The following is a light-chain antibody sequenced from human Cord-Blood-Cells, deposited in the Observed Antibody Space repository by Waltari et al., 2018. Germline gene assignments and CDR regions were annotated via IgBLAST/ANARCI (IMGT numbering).Light chain of an antibody. Sequence: DIQITQSPSSLSASVGDRVAITCRASQSISSYLNWYQQKTGKPPKLLRYAASSLQSEVPLRISGIGSGTDVTFYSSRLQPEDFATYCGQHSYSTPITFGHGTRLELK. V-gene: IGKV1-39*01. CDR2: AAS. J-gene: IGKJ5*01. CDR3: QHSYSTPIT. CDR1: QSISSY.